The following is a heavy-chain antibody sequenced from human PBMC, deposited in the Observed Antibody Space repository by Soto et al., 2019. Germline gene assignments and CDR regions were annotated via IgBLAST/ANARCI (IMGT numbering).Heavy chain of an antibody. CDR3: ARQGFGPLHGLVDV. J-gene: IGHJ6*02. V-gene: IGHV4-59*08. D-gene: IGHD3-10*01. Sequence: QVQLQESGPGLVKPSDTLSLTCAISGGPMTNYYCSWFRQSPGQGLEWLGYMNYDGYTSYNPSLRCRVTISLDTSKKYFSLNLNSVTAADTALYYCARQGFGPLHGLVDVWGQGTTVTVSS. CDR2: MNYDGYT. CDR1: GGPMTNYY.